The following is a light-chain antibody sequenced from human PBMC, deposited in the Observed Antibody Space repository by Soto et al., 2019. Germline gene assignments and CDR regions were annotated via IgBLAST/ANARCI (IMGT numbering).Light chain of an antibody. V-gene: IGKV4-1*01. Sequence: DIVMTQSPDSLGVSLGERATINCKSSQSVLYSSNNKNYLAWYQQKPGQPPKLLIYWASTRASGVPDRFSGSGSGTDFTLTISSLQAEDVAVYYCQQYYSTPRTFGQGTKVELK. CDR3: QQYYSTPRT. CDR2: WAS. J-gene: IGKJ1*01. CDR1: QSVLYSSNNKNY.